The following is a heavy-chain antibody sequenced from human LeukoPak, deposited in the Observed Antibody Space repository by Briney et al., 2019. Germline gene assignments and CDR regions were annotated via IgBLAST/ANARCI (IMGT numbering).Heavy chain of an antibody. Sequence: GGSLKLSCAASGFTFSGSAIHWVRQSSGKGLEWVGQIDKKDKGYATATAYAASVKGRFTISRDDSINTAYLQMKSLKTEDTALYYCTRDSGTYNRFDPWGQGTLVTVSS. CDR1: GFTFSGSA. J-gene: IGHJ5*02. V-gene: IGHV3-73*01. D-gene: IGHD1-26*01. CDR2: IDKKDKGYATAT. CDR3: TRDSGTYNRFDP.